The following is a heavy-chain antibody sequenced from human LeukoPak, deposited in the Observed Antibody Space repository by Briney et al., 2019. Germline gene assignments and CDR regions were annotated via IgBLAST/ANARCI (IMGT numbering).Heavy chain of an antibody. J-gene: IGHJ4*02. Sequence: SETLSLTCTVSGGSISSHYWSWIRQPAGKGLEWIGRIYNSGSTNYNPSLKSRVTMSVDTSKNQFSLNLNPVIAADTALYYCARGPTYSSGAYFDYWGQGILVTVSS. CDR3: ARGPTYSSGAYFDY. D-gene: IGHD6-19*01. CDR2: IYNSGST. V-gene: IGHV4-4*07. CDR1: GGSISSHY.